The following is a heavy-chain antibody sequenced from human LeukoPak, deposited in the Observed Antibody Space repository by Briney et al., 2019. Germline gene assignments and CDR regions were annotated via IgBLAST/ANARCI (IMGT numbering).Heavy chain of an antibody. D-gene: IGHD1-1*01. CDR1: GGSISSGSYY. J-gene: IGHJ5*02. Sequence: SQTLSLTCTVSGGSISSGSYYWSWIRQPAGTGLEWIGRIYTSGSTNYNPSLRSRVTISVDTSKNQFSLKLSSVTAADTAVYYCVRERLERRDNWFDPWGQGTLVTVSS. CDR3: VRERLERRDNWFDP. V-gene: IGHV4-61*02. CDR2: IYTSGST.